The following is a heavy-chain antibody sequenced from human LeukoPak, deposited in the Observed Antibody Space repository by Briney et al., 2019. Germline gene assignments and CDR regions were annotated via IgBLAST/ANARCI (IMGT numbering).Heavy chain of an antibody. D-gene: IGHD1-1*01. Sequence: PGGSLRLPCAVSGFPFSSYSMNWVRQAPGKGLEWVSYISASGSNIYYLDAVKGRFTVSRDNAMNSLFLQMDRPRAEDTAIYYCVRVKGTYFDFWGQGTLVTVSS. J-gene: IGHJ4*02. CDR1: GFPFSSYS. CDR2: ISASGSNI. CDR3: VRVKGTYFDF. V-gene: IGHV3-48*01.